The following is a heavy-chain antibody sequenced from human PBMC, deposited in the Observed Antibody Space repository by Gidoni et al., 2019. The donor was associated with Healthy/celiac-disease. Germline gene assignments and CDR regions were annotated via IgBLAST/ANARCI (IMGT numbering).Heavy chain of an antibody. J-gene: IGHJ3*02. Sequence: EVQLVESGGGLVQPGGSLRLSCAASGLTFSSYEMTWVRQAPGKGLEWVSYIISSGSTIYYADSVKGRFTISRDNAKNSLYLQMNSLRAEDTAVYYCARDVGYYYDSSGYYTPDAFDIWGQGTMVTVSS. CDR3: ARDVGYYYDSSGYYTPDAFDI. CDR1: GLTFSSYE. CDR2: IISSGSTI. D-gene: IGHD3-22*01. V-gene: IGHV3-48*03.